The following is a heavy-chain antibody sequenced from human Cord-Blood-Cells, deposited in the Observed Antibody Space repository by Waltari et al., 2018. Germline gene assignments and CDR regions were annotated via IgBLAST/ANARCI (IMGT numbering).Heavy chain of an antibody. J-gene: IGHJ4*02. CDR3: ASRACSGGSCYPYYFDY. D-gene: IGHD2-15*01. CDR1: GYTLTSYD. V-gene: IGHV1-8*01. Sequence: QVQLVQSGAEVKKPGASVKVSCMASGYTLTSYDITWVRQATGQGLEWMGWMNPNSGNTGYAQKFQGRVTMTRNTSISTAYMELSSLRSEDTAVYYCASRACSGGSCYPYYFDYWGQGTLVTVSS. CDR2: MNPNSGNT.